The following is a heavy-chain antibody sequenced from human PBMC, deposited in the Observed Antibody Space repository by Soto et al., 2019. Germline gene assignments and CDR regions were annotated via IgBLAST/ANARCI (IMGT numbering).Heavy chain of an antibody. D-gene: IGHD1-7*01. Sequence: GGSLRLSCAASGFSVSRSYLSWVRQAPGKGLQWVAVMSGSSSTTYYADSVKGRFTISRDRSKNTLYLQMSSLRAEDTALYYCAKNQERELPRVIDFWGQGTLVTVSS. CDR2: MSGSSSTT. CDR3: AKNQERELPRVIDF. V-gene: IGHV3-23*01. J-gene: IGHJ4*02. CDR1: GFSVSRSY.